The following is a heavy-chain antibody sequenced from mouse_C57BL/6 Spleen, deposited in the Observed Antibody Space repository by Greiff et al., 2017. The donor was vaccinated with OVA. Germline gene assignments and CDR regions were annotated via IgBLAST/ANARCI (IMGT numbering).Heavy chain of an antibody. CDR2: INPNNGGT. CDR1: GYTFTDYY. D-gene: IGHD1-1*01. V-gene: IGHV1-26*01. CDR3: ASGTITTVVGYFDV. Sequence: VQLKQSGPELVKPGASVKISCKASGYTFTDYYMNWVKQSHGKSLEWIGDINPNNGGTSYNQKFKGKATLTVDKSSSTAYMELRSLTSEDSAVYYCASGTITTVVGYFDVWGTGTTVTVSS. J-gene: IGHJ1*03.